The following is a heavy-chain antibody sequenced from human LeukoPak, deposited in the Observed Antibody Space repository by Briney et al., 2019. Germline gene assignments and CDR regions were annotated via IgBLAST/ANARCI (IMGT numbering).Heavy chain of an antibody. Sequence: GASVKVSCKASGGTFSSYAISWVRQAPGQGLEWMGGIIPIFGTANYAQKFQGRVTITADESTSTAYMELSSLRSEDTAVYYCASTYCGGDCYPHRYYYYGMDVWGQGTTVTVSS. CDR3: ASTYCGGDCYPHRYYYYGMDV. J-gene: IGHJ6*02. CDR2: IIPIFGTA. CDR1: GGTFSSYA. V-gene: IGHV1-69*13. D-gene: IGHD2-21*02.